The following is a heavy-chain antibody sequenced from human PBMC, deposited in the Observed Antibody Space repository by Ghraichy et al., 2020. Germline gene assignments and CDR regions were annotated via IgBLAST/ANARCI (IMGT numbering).Heavy chain of an antibody. CDR2: ISGSGGST. J-gene: IGHJ6*02. CDR1: GFTFSSYA. CDR3: AKDIVVVPAAIPDV. D-gene: IGHD2-2*01. V-gene: IGHV3-23*01. Sequence: LSLTCAASGFTFSSYAMSWVRQAPGKGLEWVSAISGSGGSTYYADSVKGRFTISRDNSKNTLYLQMNSLRAEDTAVYYCAKDIVVVPAAIPDVWGQGTTVTVSS.